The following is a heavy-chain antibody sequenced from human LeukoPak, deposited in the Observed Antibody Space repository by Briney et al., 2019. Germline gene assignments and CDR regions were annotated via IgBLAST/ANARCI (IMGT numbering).Heavy chain of an antibody. J-gene: IGHJ4*02. CDR2: ISGSDGST. CDR1: GFTFSSYA. V-gene: IGHV3-23*01. CDR3: AKDGYTSFDY. Sequence: GGSLRLSCAASGFTFSSYAMSWVRQAPGKGLEWVSGISGSDGSTNYADSVKGRFTISRENSKNTLYLQMNSLRAEDTAVYYCAKDGYTSFDYWGQGTLVTVSS. D-gene: IGHD6-13*01.